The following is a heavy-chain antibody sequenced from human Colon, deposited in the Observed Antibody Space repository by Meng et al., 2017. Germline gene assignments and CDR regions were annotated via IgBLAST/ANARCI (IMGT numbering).Heavy chain of an antibody. Sequence: VPLEGSGPGQVTPSGTRPLHWIVVVDSVSSFHWWTWVRPPPGKGLEWIGEINRHGNTNYNPSLKCRVTMSVDKSKNQVSLNVSSVTAADTAVYYCARVHNWQWPRELDYWGQGTLVTVSS. V-gene: IGHV4-4*02. CDR1: VDSVSSFHW. J-gene: IGHJ4*02. D-gene: IGHD5-12*01. CDR3: ARVHNWQWPRELDY. CDR2: INRHGNT.